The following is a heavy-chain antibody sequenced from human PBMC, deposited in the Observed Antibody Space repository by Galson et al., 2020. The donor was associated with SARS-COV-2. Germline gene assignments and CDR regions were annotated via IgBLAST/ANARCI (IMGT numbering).Heavy chain of an antibody. D-gene: IGHD5-12*01. V-gene: IGHV3-7*01. Sequence: GGSLRLSCAASGFTFSSYWMSWVRQAPGKGLEWVSNIKQDGSEKYYVDSVKGRFTISRDNAKNSLYLQMNSLRAEDTAVYYFSRDGDGYNYGVDDFDIWGQGTMVTVSS. CDR2: IKQDGSEK. CDR1: GFTFSSYW. CDR3: SRDGDGYNYGVDDFDI. J-gene: IGHJ3*02.